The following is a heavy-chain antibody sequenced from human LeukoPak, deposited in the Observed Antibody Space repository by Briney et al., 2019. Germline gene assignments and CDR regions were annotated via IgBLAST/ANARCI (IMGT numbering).Heavy chain of an antibody. V-gene: IGHV3-21*01. CDR3: ARDPSYYDILTGYYERYFDY. Sequence: PGGSLRLSCAASGFTFSGYSMNWVRQAPGEGLEWVSSISSSSSYIYYADSVKGRFTISRDNAKNSLYLQMNSLRAEDTAVYYCARDPSYYDILTGYYERYFDYWGQGTLVTVSS. CDR1: GFTFSGYS. CDR2: ISSSSSYI. J-gene: IGHJ4*02. D-gene: IGHD3-9*01.